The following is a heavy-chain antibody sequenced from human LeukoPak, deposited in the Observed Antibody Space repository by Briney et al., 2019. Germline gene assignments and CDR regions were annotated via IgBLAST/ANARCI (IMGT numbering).Heavy chain of an antibody. CDR2: INPNSGGT. Sequence: AASVKVSCKASGYTFTGYYMHWVRQAPGQGLEWMGWINPNSGGTNYAQKFQGRVTMTRDTSISTAYMELSRLRSDDTAVYYCARATVTTSDWLDPWGQGTLVTVSS. D-gene: IGHD4-17*01. CDR1: GYTFTGYY. CDR3: ARATVTTSDWLDP. V-gene: IGHV1-2*02. J-gene: IGHJ5*02.